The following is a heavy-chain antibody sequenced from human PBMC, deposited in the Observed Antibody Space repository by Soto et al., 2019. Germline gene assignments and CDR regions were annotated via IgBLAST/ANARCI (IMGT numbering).Heavy chain of an antibody. CDR2: IHYSGET. V-gene: IGHV4-39*01. D-gene: IGHD4-17*01. Sequence: PSETLSLTCTVSGGSIISTFYDWGWLRQPPGRGLEWIANIHYSGETHYSPSLKSRVAISVDTSKSQFSLTLDSVTAADTAVYYCARRPDFRDHGWFDPWGQGILVTVS. J-gene: IGHJ5*02. CDR1: GGSIISTFYD. CDR3: ARRPDFRDHGWFDP.